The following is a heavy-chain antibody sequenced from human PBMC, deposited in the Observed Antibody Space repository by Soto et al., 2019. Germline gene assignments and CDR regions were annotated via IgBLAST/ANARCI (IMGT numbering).Heavy chain of an antibody. Sequence: SETLSLTCTVSGGSISSGGYYWSWIRQHPGKGLEWSGYIYYSGSTYYNPSLKSRVTISVDTSKNQFSLKLSSVTAADTAVYYCARDRFGYYDSSGAFDIWGQGTMVTVSS. V-gene: IGHV4-31*03. D-gene: IGHD3-22*01. CDR1: GGSISSGGYY. CDR2: IYYSGST. CDR3: ARDRFGYYDSSGAFDI. J-gene: IGHJ3*02.